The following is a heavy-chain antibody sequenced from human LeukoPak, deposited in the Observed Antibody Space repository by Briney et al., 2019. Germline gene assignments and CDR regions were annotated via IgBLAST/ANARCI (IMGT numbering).Heavy chain of an antibody. J-gene: IGHJ6*02. CDR2: IIPILGIA. D-gene: IGHD2-2*02. CDR1: GGTFSSYT. CDR3: ARDPGCSSTSCSTDYYYYYGMDV. Sequence: SVKVSCKASGGTFSSYTISWVRQAPGQGLEWMGRIIPILGIANYAQKFQGRVTITADKSTSTAYMELSSLRSEDTAVYYCARDPGCSSTSCSTDYYYYYGMDVWGQGTSVTVSS. V-gene: IGHV1-69*04.